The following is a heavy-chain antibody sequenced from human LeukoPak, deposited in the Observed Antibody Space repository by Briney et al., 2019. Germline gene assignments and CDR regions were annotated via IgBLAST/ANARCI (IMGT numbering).Heavy chain of an antibody. Sequence: PSETLSLTCTVSGGSISGYYWSWIRQPPGKGLEWIGYIYYSGSTNYNPSLKSRVTISVDTSKNQFSLKLSSVTAADTAVYYCARDTTMVRGVNAFDIWGQGTMVTVSS. CDR3: ARDTTMVRGVNAFDI. V-gene: IGHV4-59*01. D-gene: IGHD3-10*01. CDR2: IYYSGST. J-gene: IGHJ3*02. CDR1: GGSISGYY.